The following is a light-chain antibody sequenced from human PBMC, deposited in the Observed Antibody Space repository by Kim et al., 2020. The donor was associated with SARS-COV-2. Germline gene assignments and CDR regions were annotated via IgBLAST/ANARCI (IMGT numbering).Light chain of an antibody. Sequence: ASIGDRVTITCRASQGIGNYVAWFQHKPGKAPKSLIYDASSFHSVVPSRFSGSGSGTDFTLTISGLQPEDIATYYCQQYHSYPPTFGQGTKLDIK. CDR1: QGIGNY. CDR3: QQYHSYPPT. CDR2: DAS. J-gene: IGKJ1*01. V-gene: IGKV1-16*01.